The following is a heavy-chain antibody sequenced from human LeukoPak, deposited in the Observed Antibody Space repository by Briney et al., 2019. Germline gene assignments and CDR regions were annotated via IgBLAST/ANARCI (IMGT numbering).Heavy chain of an antibody. CDR3: AKDTYYGSGSYLVGPYDY. CDR1: GFTFSSYA. J-gene: IGHJ4*02. V-gene: IGHV3-23*01. Sequence: PGGSLRLSCAASGFTFSSYAMSWVRQAPGKGLEWVSAISGSGGSTYYADSVKGRFTISRDNSKNTLYLQMNSLRAEDTAVYYCAKDTYYGSGSYLVGPYDYWGQGTLVTVSS. D-gene: IGHD3-10*01. CDR2: ISGSGGST.